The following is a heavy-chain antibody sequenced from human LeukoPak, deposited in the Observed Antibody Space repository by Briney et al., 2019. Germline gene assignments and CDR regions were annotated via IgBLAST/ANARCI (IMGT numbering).Heavy chain of an antibody. CDR3: ARSGDYEDY. J-gene: IGHJ4*02. CDR2: TSGSGGST. Sequence: GGSLRLPCAASGFTFSSYGMSWVRQAPGKGLEWVSATSGSGGSTYYADSVKGRFTISRDNSKNTLYLQMNSLRAEDTAVYYCARSGDYEDYWGQGTLVTVSS. CDR1: GFTFSSYG. V-gene: IGHV3-23*01. D-gene: IGHD2-21*02.